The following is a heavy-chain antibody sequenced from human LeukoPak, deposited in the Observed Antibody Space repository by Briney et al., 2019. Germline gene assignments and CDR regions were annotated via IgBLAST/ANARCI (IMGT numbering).Heavy chain of an antibody. V-gene: IGHV3-49*04. CDR3: TREGRGSDAFDY. Sequence: GGSLRLSCTTSGFTFGDYAMSWVRQAPGKGLEWVGFIRSKAYGGTAEYAASVKGRFAISRDDSRRIVYLQMNSLKTEDTAVYYCTREGRGSDAFDYWGQGTLVTVSS. D-gene: IGHD3-16*01. CDR1: GFTFGDYA. J-gene: IGHJ4*02. CDR2: IRSKAYGGTA.